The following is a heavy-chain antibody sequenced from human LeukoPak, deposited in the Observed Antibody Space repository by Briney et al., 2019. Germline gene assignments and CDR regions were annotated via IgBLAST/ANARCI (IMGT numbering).Heavy chain of an antibody. V-gene: IGHV5-51*01. Sequence: GESLKISCKASGFTFSTYSFAWVRQMPGKGLEWMGVIYAGDSSTRYSPSFQGQVTISVDKSISTVYLQWSSLKASDSAIYYCARHSCYDSWGQGTLATVSS. CDR2: IYAGDSST. D-gene: IGHD3-16*01. CDR3: ARHSCYDS. J-gene: IGHJ4*02. CDR1: GFTFSTYS.